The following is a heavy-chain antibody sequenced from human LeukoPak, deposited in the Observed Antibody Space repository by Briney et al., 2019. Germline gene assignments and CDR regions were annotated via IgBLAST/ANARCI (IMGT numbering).Heavy chain of an antibody. V-gene: IGHV3-23*01. CDR3: ARDWRWLQNLYWFDP. CDR2: ISGSGGST. J-gene: IGHJ5*02. D-gene: IGHD5-24*01. CDR1: GFTFSSYA. Sequence: GGSLRLSCAASGFTFSSYAMSWVRQAPGKGLEWVSAISGSGGSTYYADSVKGRFTISRDNSKNTLYLQMNSLRAEDTAVYYCARDWRWLQNLYWFDPWGQGTLVTVSS.